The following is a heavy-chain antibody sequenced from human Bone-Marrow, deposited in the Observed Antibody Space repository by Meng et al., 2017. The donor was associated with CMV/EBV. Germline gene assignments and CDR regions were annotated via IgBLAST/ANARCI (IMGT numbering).Heavy chain of an antibody. CDR3: ARENPYYDFWSGYYADY. J-gene: IGHJ4*02. Sequence: RSISSSNWWSWVRQPPVKGLEWIGEIYHSGSTNYNPSLKSRVTISVDKSKNQFSLKLSSVTAADTAVYYCARENPYYDFWSGYYADYWGQGTLVTVSS. CDR2: IYHSGST. CDR1: RSISSSNW. D-gene: IGHD3-3*01. V-gene: IGHV4-4*02.